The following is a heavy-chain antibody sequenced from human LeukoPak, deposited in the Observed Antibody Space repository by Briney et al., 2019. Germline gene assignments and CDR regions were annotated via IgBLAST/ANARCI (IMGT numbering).Heavy chain of an antibody. CDR3: ARDGYGGNYFDY. V-gene: IGHV3-21*01. CDR2: ISSSSSYI. CDR1: GFTFSSYS. Sequence: RGSLRLSCAASGFTFSSYSMNWVRQAPGKGLEWVSSISSSSSYIYYVDSVKGRFTISRDNAKNSLYLQMNSLRAEDTAVYYCARDGYGGNYFDYWGQGTLVTVSS. J-gene: IGHJ4*02. D-gene: IGHD4-23*01.